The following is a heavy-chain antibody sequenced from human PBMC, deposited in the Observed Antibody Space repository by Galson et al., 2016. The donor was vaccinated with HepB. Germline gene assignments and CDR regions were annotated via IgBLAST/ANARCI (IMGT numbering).Heavy chain of an antibody. V-gene: IGHV3-23*01. J-gene: IGHJ3*02. CDR2: IRGSGGGI. CDR3: AKERGSRITMVRGVLDAFDI. Sequence: SLRLSCAASGFIFSTYAMNWVRQAPGKGLEWVSSIRGSGGGIDYADSVKGRFTISRDNSKNTLYLQKSSLRAEDTALYYCAKERGSRITMVRGVLDAFDIWGQGTMVTVSS. CDR1: GFIFSTYA. D-gene: IGHD3-10*01.